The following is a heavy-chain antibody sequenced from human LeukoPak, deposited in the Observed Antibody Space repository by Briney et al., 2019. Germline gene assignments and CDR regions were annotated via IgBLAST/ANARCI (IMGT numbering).Heavy chain of an antibody. J-gene: IGHJ4*02. V-gene: IGHV1-2*02. D-gene: IGHD1-26*01. CDR3: ARDLAMYSPDLDY. CDR1: GYTFTDYY. Sequence: ASVKVSCKASGYTFTDYYMHWVRQAPGPGLEWMGWINPKTGVTKYAQNFQGRVTMTRDTSISTAYMEVSRLRSDDTAVFYCARDLAMYSPDLDYWGQGTLVTVSS. CDR2: INPKTGVT.